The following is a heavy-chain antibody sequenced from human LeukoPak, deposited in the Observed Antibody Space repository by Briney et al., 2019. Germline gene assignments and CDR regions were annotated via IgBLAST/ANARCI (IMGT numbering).Heavy chain of an antibody. CDR1: GGSISSGVYY. CDR2: IYSSGNT. Sequence: SETLSLTCTVSGGSISSGVYYWTWIRQLPGKGLEWIGYIYSSGNTYYNASLKTRVTISVDTSKNQFSLKLSSVTAADTAVYYCARDNGLGRGGVDPWGQETLVTVSS. CDR3: ARDNGLGRGGVDP. J-gene: IGHJ5*02. D-gene: IGHD1-26*01. V-gene: IGHV4-31*03.